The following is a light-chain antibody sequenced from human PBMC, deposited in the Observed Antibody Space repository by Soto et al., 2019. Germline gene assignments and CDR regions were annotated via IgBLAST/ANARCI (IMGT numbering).Light chain of an antibody. V-gene: IGKV1-12*01. J-gene: IGKJ4*01. CDR1: QGISNW. CDR3: QQANSFPLT. CDR2: TGS. Sequence: DIQMTQSPSSVSASVGDRVSITCRASQGISNWLAWYQQKPGRAPKLLIYTGSSLQSGVPSRVSGNGSGNDFTLTISSLQPEEVATYYCQQANSFPLTFGGGTKVEIK.